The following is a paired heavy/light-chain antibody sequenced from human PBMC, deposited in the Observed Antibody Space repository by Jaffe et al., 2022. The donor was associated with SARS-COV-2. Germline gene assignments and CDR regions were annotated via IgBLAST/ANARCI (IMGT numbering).Heavy chain of an antibody. CDR2: ISSSSSYI. J-gene: IGHJ6*02. Sequence: EVQLVESGGGLVKPGGSLRLSCAASGFTFSSYSMNWVRQAPGKGLEWVSSISSSSSYIYYADSVKGRFTISRDNAKNSLYLQMNSLRAEDTAVYYCARDVSGIAARPSYYYYGMDVWGQGTTVTVSS. CDR3: ARDVSGIAARPSYYYYGMDV. D-gene: IGHD6-6*01. CDR1: GFTFSSYS. V-gene: IGHV3-21*01.
Light chain of an antibody. CDR1: KLGDKY. CDR3: QAWDSSTNYV. V-gene: IGLV3-1*01. Sequence: SYELTQPPSVSVSPGQTASITCSGDKLGDKYACWYQQKPGQSPVLVIYQDSKRPSGIPERFSGSNSGNTATLTISGTQAMDEADYYCQAWDSSTNYVFGTGTKVTVL. J-gene: IGLJ1*01. CDR2: QDS.